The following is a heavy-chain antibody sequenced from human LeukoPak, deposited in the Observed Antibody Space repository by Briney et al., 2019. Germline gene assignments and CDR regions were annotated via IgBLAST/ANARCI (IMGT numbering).Heavy chain of an antibody. Sequence: GGSLRLSCAASGFTFSRYWMIWIRQTPGKGLEWVANINRDGSEKNYVDSVKGRFTISRDNAKNSLYLQMKSLRADDTAVYYCARDDGNCSSGSYYDAFDIWGQGTMVTVSS. CDR1: GFTFSRYW. CDR3: ARDDGNCSSGSYYDAFDI. J-gene: IGHJ3*02. CDR2: INRDGSEK. D-gene: IGHD2-2*01. V-gene: IGHV3-7*01.